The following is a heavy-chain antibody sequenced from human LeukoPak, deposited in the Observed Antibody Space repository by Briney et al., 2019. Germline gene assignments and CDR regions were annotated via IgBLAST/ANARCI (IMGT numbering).Heavy chain of an antibody. CDR1: GGSISAYY. V-gene: IGHV4-4*07. Sequence: KSSETLSLTCTVSGGSISAYYWSWIRQPAGKGPEWIGRIYTGGTIYNPSLQSRVAISVDKSKNQISLRLNSVTAADTAVYYCAREPIVLVPTALYYCDYWGQGTLVTVSS. J-gene: IGHJ4*02. CDR3: AREPIVLVPTALYYCDY. CDR2: IYTGGT. D-gene: IGHD2-2*01.